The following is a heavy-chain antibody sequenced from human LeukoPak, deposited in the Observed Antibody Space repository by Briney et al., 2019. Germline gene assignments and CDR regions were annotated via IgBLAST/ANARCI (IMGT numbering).Heavy chain of an antibody. Sequence: PGGSLRLSCAASGFTFSSYGMHWVRQAPGKGLEWVAFIRYDGSNKYYADSVKGRFTISRDNSKNTLYLQMNSLRAEDTAVYYCARGVGATGLFDYWGQGTLVTVSS. D-gene: IGHD1-26*01. CDR3: ARGVGATGLFDY. V-gene: IGHV3-30*02. J-gene: IGHJ4*02. CDR2: IRYDGSNK. CDR1: GFTFSSYG.